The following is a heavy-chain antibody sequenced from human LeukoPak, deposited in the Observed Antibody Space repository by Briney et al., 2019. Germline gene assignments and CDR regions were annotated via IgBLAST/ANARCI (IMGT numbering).Heavy chain of an antibody. Sequence: GGSLRLSCAASGFTFSSYAMSWVRQAPGKGLEWVSAISGSSGITYYADSVKGRFTISRDNSKNTLYLQMSSLRAEDTAVYYCAISRTIFGRPFDDWGQGTLVTVSS. CDR2: ISGSSGIT. CDR3: AISRTIFGRPFDD. CDR1: GFTFSSYA. J-gene: IGHJ4*02. V-gene: IGHV3-23*01. D-gene: IGHD3-3*01.